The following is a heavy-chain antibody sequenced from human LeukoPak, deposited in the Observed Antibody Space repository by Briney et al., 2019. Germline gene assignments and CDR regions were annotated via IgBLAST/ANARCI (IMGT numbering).Heavy chain of an antibody. CDR3: AKDITHRVCGSGSYFDY. V-gene: IGHV3-9*01. J-gene: IGHJ4*02. CDR1: GFTFDDYA. Sequence: GGSLRLSCAASGFTFDDYAMHWVRQAPGKGLEWVSGISWNSGSIGYADSVKGRFTISRDNAKNSLYLQMNSLRAEDTALYYCAKDITHRVCGSGSYFDYWGQGTLVTVSS. D-gene: IGHD3-10*01. CDR2: ISWNSGSI.